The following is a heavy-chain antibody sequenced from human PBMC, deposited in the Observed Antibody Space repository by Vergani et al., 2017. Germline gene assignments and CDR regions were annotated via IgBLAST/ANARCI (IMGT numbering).Heavy chain of an antibody. V-gene: IGHV1-69*04. CDR3: ARDTWTYIAAAHPGSYYYYGMDV. CDR1: GYTFTSYG. J-gene: IGHJ6*02. Sequence: QVQLVQSGAEVKKPGASVKVSCKASGYTFTSYGISWVRQAPGQGLEWMGRIIPILGIANYAQKFQGRVTITADKSTSTAYMELSSLRSEDTAVYYCARDTWTYIAAAHPGSYYYYGMDVWGQGTTVTVSS. CDR2: IIPILGIA. D-gene: IGHD6-13*01.